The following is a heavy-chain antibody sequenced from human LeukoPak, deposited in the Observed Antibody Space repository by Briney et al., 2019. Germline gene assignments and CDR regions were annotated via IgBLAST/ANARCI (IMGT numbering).Heavy chain of an antibody. V-gene: IGHV3-7*01. D-gene: IGHD2-2*01. Sequence: PGGSLRLSCAASGFTFSSYWMSWVRQAPGNGLEWVANIKQDGREKDYVDSVKGRFTISRDNAKNSLYLQMNSLRAEDTAVYYCARGSPFEPAALPFDYWGQGTLVTVSS. CDR3: ARGSPFEPAALPFDY. CDR1: GFTFSSYW. CDR2: IKQDGREK. J-gene: IGHJ4*02.